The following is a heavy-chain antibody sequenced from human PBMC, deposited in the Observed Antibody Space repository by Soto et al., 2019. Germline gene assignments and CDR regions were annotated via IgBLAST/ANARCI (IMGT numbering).Heavy chain of an antibody. Sequence: SVKVSCKASGGTFSSYAISWVRQAPGQGLEWMGGIIPIFGTANYAQKFQGRVTITADKSTSTAYMELSSLRSEDTAVYYCARTIVVVPAADYYYYYGMDVWGQGTTVTVSS. J-gene: IGHJ6*02. CDR1: GGTFSSYA. CDR2: IIPIFGTA. D-gene: IGHD2-2*01. V-gene: IGHV1-69*06. CDR3: ARTIVVVPAADYYYYYGMDV.